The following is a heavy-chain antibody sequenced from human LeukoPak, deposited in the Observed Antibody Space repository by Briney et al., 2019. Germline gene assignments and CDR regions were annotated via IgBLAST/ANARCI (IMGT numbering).Heavy chain of an antibody. V-gene: IGHV3-48*03. CDR1: GFTFSSYE. Sequence: GGSLRLSCAASGFTFSSYEMSWVRQAPGKGLEWVSYISSSGTTIYYADSVRGRFTISRDNAKDSLYLQMNSLRAEDTAVYYCARHLSYGSGSYYNLGYWGQGTLVTVSS. J-gene: IGHJ4*02. CDR3: ARHLSYGSGSYYNLGY. CDR2: ISSSGTTI. D-gene: IGHD3-10*01.